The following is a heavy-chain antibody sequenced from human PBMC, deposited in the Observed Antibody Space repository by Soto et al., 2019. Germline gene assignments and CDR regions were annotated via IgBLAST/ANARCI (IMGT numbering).Heavy chain of an antibody. Sequence: QVQLVESGGGVVQPGRSLRLSCAASGFTFSSYGMHWVRQAPGKGLEWVAVIWYDGSNKYYAESVKGRFTISRDNSKNTLYLQMNSLRAEDTAVYYCARDSNVGSGWQLTADYWGQGTLVTVSS. CDR1: GFTFSSYG. J-gene: IGHJ4*02. V-gene: IGHV3-33*01. D-gene: IGHD6-19*01. CDR3: ARDSNVGSGWQLTADY. CDR2: IWYDGSNK.